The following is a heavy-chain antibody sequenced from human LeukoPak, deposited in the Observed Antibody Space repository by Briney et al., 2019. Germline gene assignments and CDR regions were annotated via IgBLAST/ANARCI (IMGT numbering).Heavy chain of an antibody. Sequence: PGGSLRLSCAASGFTFSNYAMSWVRQAPGKGLEWVSAISGSGGRTYYADSVKGRFTISRDNSKNTLYLQMNSLRAEDTAVYYCALNGREVPSGAFDIWGQGTMVTVSP. CDR1: GFTFSNYA. CDR2: ISGSGGRT. V-gene: IGHV3-23*01. J-gene: IGHJ3*02. CDR3: ALNGREVPSGAFDI. D-gene: IGHD1-1*01.